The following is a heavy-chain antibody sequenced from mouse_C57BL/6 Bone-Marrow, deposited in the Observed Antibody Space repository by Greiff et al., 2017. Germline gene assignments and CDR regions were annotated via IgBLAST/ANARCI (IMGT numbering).Heavy chain of an antibody. CDR3: TPYYYGSSYGYFDV. Sequence: VQLQQSGAELVRPGASVKLSCTASGFNIKDDYMHWVKQRPEQGLEWIGWIDPENGDTEYASKFQGTATITADTSSNTAYLQLSSLTSEDTAVYYCTPYYYGSSYGYFDVWGTGTTVTVSS. CDR1: GFNIKDDY. V-gene: IGHV14-4*01. CDR2: IDPENGDT. J-gene: IGHJ1*03. D-gene: IGHD1-1*01.